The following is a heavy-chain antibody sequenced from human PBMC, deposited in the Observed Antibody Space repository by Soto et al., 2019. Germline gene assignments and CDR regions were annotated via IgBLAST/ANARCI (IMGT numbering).Heavy chain of an antibody. CDR3: ARGREAIAVAGGEDY. Sequence: QVQLVQSGAEVKKPGASVKVSCKASGYTFTSYYMHWVRQAPGQGLEWMGIINPSGGSTSYAQKFQGSVTMTRDTSTSTVYTELSSLRSQDTAVYYCARGREAIAVAGGEDYWGQGTLVTLSS. CDR2: INPSGGST. CDR1: GYTFTSYY. J-gene: IGHJ4*02. D-gene: IGHD6-19*01. V-gene: IGHV1-46*03.